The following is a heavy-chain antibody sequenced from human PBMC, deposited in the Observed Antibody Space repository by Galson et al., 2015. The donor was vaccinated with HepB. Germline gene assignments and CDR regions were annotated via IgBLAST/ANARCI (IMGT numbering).Heavy chain of an antibody. CDR3: ARGALVVAVGATQNNWFDP. CDR2: ISPHNRYT. V-gene: IGHV1-18*01. J-gene: IGHJ5*02. D-gene: IGHD2-15*01. Sequence: SVTVSCKASGYTFSSYSITWVRQAPGQGLEWVGWISPHNRYTNYAQNFQGRVTMTTDTSTTTAYMELRSLRSDDTAVYYCARGALVVAVGATQNNWFDPWGRGTLVTVSS. CDR1: GYTFSSYS.